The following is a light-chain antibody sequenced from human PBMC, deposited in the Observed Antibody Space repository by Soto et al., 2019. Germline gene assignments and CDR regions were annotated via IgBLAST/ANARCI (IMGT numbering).Light chain of an antibody. V-gene: IGLV2-14*01. CDR3: HSYTTSSTFV. CDR2: GGF. CDR1: SSDVGGFNY. J-gene: IGLJ1*01. Sequence: QSALTQPASLSGSPGQSITISCTGTSSDVGGFNYVSWYQQHPDKAPKLVIYGGFNRPSRVSNRFSGSRSGNTSSLTSSGLQAEGEAEYYCHSYTTSSTFVFGTGTKLTAL.